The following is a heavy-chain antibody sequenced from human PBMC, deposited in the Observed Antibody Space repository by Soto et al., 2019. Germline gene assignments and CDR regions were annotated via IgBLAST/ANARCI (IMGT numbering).Heavy chain of an antibody. V-gene: IGHV4-31*03. CDR3: ARDRIQLSVDV. CDR1: GGSINRGGHY. D-gene: IGHD5-18*01. Sequence: QVQLQESGPGLVKPSQTLSLTCSVSGGSINRGGHYWSWIRQHPGKGLEWIGHIYKTGSTDFNPSLKDRLTISIDTSKNQFSLSLRSVTDADTAVYYCARDRIQLSVDVWGQGTTVTVSS. J-gene: IGHJ6*02. CDR2: IYKTGST.